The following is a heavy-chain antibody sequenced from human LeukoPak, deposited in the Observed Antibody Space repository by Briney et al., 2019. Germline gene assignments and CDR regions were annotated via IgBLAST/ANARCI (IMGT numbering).Heavy chain of an antibody. J-gene: IGHJ4*02. Sequence: SETLSLTCTVSGGSISSGGYYWSWIRQHPGKGLEWIGYIYYSGSTYYNPSLKSRGTISVDTSKDQFSLKLSSVTAADTAVYYCARDYRYYDSSGYLDYWGQGTLVTVSS. CDR3: ARDYRYYDSSGYLDY. CDR1: GGSISSGGYY. V-gene: IGHV4-31*03. CDR2: IYYSGST. D-gene: IGHD3-22*01.